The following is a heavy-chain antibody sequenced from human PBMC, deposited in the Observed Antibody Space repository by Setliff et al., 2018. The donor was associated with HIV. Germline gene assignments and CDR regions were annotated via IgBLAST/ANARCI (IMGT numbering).Heavy chain of an antibody. Sequence: EASVKVSCKASGYTFTNYDISWVRQAPGQGLEWMGCISAHNGKTNYAQTFQGRVTMTSDTSTTTAHMELRTLRSDDAAVYYCARGGQSPYYYGSGSPHDPFDIWGQGTMVT. CDR3: ARGGQSPYYYGSGSPHDPFDI. J-gene: IGHJ3*02. V-gene: IGHV1-18*01. D-gene: IGHD3-10*01. CDR2: ISAHNGKT. CDR1: GYTFTNYD.